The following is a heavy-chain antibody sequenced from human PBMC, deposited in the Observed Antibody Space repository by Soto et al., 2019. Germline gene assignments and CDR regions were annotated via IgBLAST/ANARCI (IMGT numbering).Heavy chain of an antibody. CDR2: IIPVFGIV. V-gene: IGHV1-69*19. D-gene: IGHD3-22*01. CDR3: ATGRIVVVGSRAYYGMDV. CDR1: GGTLSNSA. J-gene: IGHJ6*02. Sequence: QLQLAQSGADVKKAGSSVKVSCKASGGTLSNSAFSWVRQAPGQGLEWMGGIIPVFGIVNYAQKFQDRVTIHVDESTSTAYMELRSLRSEDTAVYFCATGRIVVVGSRAYYGMDVWGQGTTVTV.